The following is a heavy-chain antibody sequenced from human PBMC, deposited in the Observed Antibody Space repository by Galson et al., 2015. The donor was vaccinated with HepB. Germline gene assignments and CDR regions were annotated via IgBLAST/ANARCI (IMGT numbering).Heavy chain of an antibody. D-gene: IGHD3-10*01. CDR3: TTGGFLLWFGEIPRRTDY. CDR2: IKSKTDGGTT. J-gene: IGHJ4*02. V-gene: IGHV3-15*07. CDR1: GFTFSNAW. Sequence: SLRLSCAASGFTFSNAWMNWVRQAPGKGLEWVGRIKSKTDGGTTDYAAPVKGRFTISRDDSKNTLYLQMNSLKTEDTAVYYCTTGGFLLWFGEIPRRTDYWGQGTLVTVSS.